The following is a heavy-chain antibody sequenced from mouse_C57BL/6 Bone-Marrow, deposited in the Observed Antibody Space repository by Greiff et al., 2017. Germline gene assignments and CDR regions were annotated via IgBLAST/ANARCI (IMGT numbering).Heavy chain of an antibody. V-gene: IGHV1-69*01. D-gene: IGHD2-4*01. CDR1: GYTFTSYW. CDR2: IDPSDSYT. J-gene: IGHJ2*01. Sequence: QVHVKQPGAELVMPGASVKLSCKASGYTFTSYWMHWVKQRPGQGLEWIGEIDPSDSYTNYNQKFKGKSTLTVDKSSSTAYMQLISLTSEDSAVYYCAMVLRIDYWGQGTTLTVSS. CDR3: AMVLRIDY.